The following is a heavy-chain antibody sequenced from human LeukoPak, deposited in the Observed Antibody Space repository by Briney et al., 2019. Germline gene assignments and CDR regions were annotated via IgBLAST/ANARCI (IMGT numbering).Heavy chain of an antibody. V-gene: IGHV4-59*01. Sequence: PSETLSLTCTVSGESISGFYWNWIRQPPGKGLEWIGYIYYSGSTNYNPSLKSRVTISVDTSKNQFSLKLSSVTAADTAVYYCARDVTGSDPLLYYYYYYMDVWGKGTTVTVSS. CDR2: IYYSGST. D-gene: IGHD3-10*01. CDR3: ARDVTGSDPLLYYYYYYMDV. CDR1: GESISGFY. J-gene: IGHJ6*03.